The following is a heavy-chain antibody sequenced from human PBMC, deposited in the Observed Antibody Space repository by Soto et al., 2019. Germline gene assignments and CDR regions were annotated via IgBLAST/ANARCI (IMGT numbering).Heavy chain of an antibody. D-gene: IGHD3-10*01. CDR3: ARASASSKLRGVVIN. J-gene: IGHJ4*02. V-gene: IGHV4-4*02. Sequence: QVQLQESGPGLVKHSGTLSLTCALSGASIITDNWWSWVRQPPGKEMEWSGEIYHSGNTNFNPSVKRRVNISVDTSKNQCTLTVSSVTDADTAIYYCARASASSKLRGVVINWGQGTLVTVSS. CDR1: GASIITDNW. CDR2: IYHSGNT.